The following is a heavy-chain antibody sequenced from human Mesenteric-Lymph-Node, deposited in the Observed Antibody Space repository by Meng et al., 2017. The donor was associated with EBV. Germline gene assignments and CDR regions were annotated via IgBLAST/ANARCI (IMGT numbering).Heavy chain of an antibody. CDR2: IYWDDDK. D-gene: IGHD1-20*01. CDR1: GFSLSTSGVG. Sequence: QITLKESGPALVKPTQTLTLTCTFSGFSLSTSGVGVGWIRQPPGKALEWLALIYWDDDKRYSPSLKSRLTITKDTSKNQVVLTMTNMDPVDTATYYCARRPYSWNFDFWGQGTLVTVSS. V-gene: IGHV2-5*02. J-gene: IGHJ4*02. CDR3: ARRPYSWNFDF.